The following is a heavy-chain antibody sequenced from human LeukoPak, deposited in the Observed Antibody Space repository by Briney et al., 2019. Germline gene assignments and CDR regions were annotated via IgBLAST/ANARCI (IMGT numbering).Heavy chain of an antibody. J-gene: IGHJ4*02. Sequence: PSETLSLTCTVSGGSISSYYWSWIRQPPGKGLEWIGYIYYSGSTNYNPSLKGRVTISVDTSKNQFSLKLSSVTAADTAVYYCARQGSGNYLSPVNYWGQGTLVTVSS. CDR1: GGSISSYY. CDR2: IYYSGST. D-gene: IGHD1-26*01. V-gene: IGHV4-59*08. CDR3: ARQGSGNYLSPVNY.